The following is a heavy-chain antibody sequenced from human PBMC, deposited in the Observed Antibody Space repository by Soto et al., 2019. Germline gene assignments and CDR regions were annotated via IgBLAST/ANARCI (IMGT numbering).Heavy chain of an antibody. D-gene: IGHD1-26*01. CDR1: GFTFSNYE. CDR3: ARAYYRGMDV. V-gene: IGHV3-7*05. J-gene: IGHJ6*02. Sequence: EVRLVESGGGLVQPGGSLRLSCAASGFTFSNYEMIWVRQAPGKGLEWVANIKQDGREKYYVDSVKGRFTISRDNAKDSLYLQMNSLRVEDTAVYYCARAYYRGMDVWGLGTTVTVSS. CDR2: IKQDGREK.